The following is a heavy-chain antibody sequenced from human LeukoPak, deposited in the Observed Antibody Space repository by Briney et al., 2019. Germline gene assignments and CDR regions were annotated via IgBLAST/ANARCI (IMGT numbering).Heavy chain of an antibody. D-gene: IGHD2/OR15-2a*01. Sequence: PSETLSLTCTVPGGSISSGDYYWSWIRQPPGKGLEWIGYIYYSGSTYYNPSLKSRVTISVDASKSQFSLKLSSVTAADTAVYYCAGGAIRLSSFDYWGQGTLVTVSS. CDR1: GGSISSGDYY. J-gene: IGHJ4*02. CDR2: IYYSGST. CDR3: AGGAIRLSSFDY. V-gene: IGHV4-30-4*08.